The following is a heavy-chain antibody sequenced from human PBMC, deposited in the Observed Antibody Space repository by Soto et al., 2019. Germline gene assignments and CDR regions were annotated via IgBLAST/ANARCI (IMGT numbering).Heavy chain of an antibody. CDR3: AKSPIWFGELLPSYFDY. J-gene: IGHJ4*02. V-gene: IGHV1-69*13. CDR2: IIPIFGTA. D-gene: IGHD3-10*01. CDR1: GGTFNSYS. Sequence: SAKVSCKASGGTFNSYSISWLRQETGQGLEWMGGIIPIFGTANYAQKFQGRVTITADESTSTAYMELSSLRSEDTAVYYCAKSPIWFGELLPSYFDYWGQRTLVTVSS.